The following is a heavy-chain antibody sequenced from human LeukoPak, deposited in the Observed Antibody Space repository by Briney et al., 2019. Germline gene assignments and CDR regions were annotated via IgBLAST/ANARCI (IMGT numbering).Heavy chain of an antibody. CDR2: IYSGGST. CDR3: ARDGSVDSSSPPAGAGYYGMDV. D-gene: IGHD6-13*01. Sequence: GGSLRLSCAASGFTVSSNYMSWVRQAPGKGLEWVAGIYSGGSTYYADSVKGRFTISRDNSKNTLYLQMNSLRAEDTAVYYCARDGSVDSSSPPAGAGYYGMDVWGQGTTVTVSS. J-gene: IGHJ6*02. CDR1: GFTVSSNY. V-gene: IGHV3-66*01.